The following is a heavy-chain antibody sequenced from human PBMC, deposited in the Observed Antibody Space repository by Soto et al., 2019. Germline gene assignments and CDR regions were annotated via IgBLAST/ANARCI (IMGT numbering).Heavy chain of an antibody. CDR1: GGTFSSYA. CDR3: ARARGLRFLEWLPL. Sequence: ASVKVSCKASGGTFSSYAISWVRQAPGQGLEWMGGIIPIFGTANYAQKFQGRVTITADESTSTAYMELSSLRSEDTAVYYCARARGLRFLEWLPLWGQGTLVTVSS. D-gene: IGHD3-3*01. V-gene: IGHV1-69*13. J-gene: IGHJ4*02. CDR2: IIPIFGTA.